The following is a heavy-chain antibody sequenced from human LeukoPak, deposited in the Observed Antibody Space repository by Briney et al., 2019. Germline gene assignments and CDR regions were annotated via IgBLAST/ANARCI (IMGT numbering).Heavy chain of an antibody. CDR2: MNPNSGNT. CDR1: GYTFTSYD. CDR3: ARVSDASCSSTSCYTYGVDY. J-gene: IGHJ4*02. D-gene: IGHD2-2*02. V-gene: IGHV1-8*01. Sequence: GASVTVSCKASGYTFTSYDINWVRQAPGQGLEWMGWMNPNSGNTGYAQKFQGRVTMTRNTSISTAYMELSSLRSEDTAVYYCARVSDASCSSTSCYTYGVDYWGQGTLVTVSS.